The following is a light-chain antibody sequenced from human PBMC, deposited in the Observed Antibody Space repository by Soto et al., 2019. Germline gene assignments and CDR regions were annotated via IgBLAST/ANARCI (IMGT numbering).Light chain of an antibody. Sequence: QSVLTQPPSASGTPGQRVTISCSGSSSNIGTNSVYWYQQLPGTAPKLLVYSNTQRPSGVPNRFSGSKSGTSASLAISGLRSEDEAHYYGAVWDDSLRGVVFGGGTKLTVL. CDR3: AVWDDSLRGVV. CDR2: SNT. V-gene: IGLV1-47*02. CDR1: SSNIGTNS. J-gene: IGLJ2*01.